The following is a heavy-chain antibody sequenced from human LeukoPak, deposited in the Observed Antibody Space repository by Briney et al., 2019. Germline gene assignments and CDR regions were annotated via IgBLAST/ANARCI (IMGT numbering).Heavy chain of an antibody. CDR2: IYTSGST. Sequence: PSETLSLTCAVYGGSLSGYYRSWIRQPAGKGLEWIGRIYTSGSTNYNPSLKSRVTMSVDTSKNQFSLKLSSVTAADTAVYYCARDDILTGYYYYMDVWGKGTTVTISS. CDR3: ARDDILTGYYYYMDV. CDR1: GGSLSGYY. V-gene: IGHV4-4*07. J-gene: IGHJ6*03. D-gene: IGHD3-9*01.